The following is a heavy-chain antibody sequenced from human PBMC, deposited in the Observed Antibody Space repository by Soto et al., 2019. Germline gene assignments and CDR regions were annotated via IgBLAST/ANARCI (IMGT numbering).Heavy chain of an antibody. V-gene: IGHV3-11*01. CDR3: ASDRFCSGGTCSRYYYYYYGMDV. Sequence: PGGSLRLSCTASGFTFSNYYMNWVRQAPGKGLEWVSCISATGSTIYYADSVRGRFTVSRDNAKNSLYLHMNSLRAEDTAVYYCASDRFCSGGTCSRYYYYYYGMDVWGQGTKVTVSS. CDR1: GFTFSNYY. CDR2: ISATGSTI. D-gene: IGHD2-15*01. J-gene: IGHJ6*02.